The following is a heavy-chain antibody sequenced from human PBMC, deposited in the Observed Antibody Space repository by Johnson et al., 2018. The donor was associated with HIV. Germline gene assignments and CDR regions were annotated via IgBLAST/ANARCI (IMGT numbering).Heavy chain of an antibody. J-gene: IGHJ3*02. V-gene: IGHV3-30*04. CDR3: AREAGTAFDI. Sequence: QVQLVESGGGVVQPGRSLRLSCAASGFTFSSYAMHWVRQAPGKGLAWVAVISYGGSNKYYADSVKGRFTISRDNSKNTLYLQMNSLRAEDTAVYYCAREAGTAFDIWGQGTMVTVSS. CDR2: ISYGGSNK. CDR1: GFTFSSYA.